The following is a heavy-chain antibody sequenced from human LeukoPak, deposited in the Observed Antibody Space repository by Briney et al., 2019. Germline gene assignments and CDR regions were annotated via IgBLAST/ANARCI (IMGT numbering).Heavy chain of an antibody. CDR2: IIPIFGTA. Sequence: SVKVSCKASGGTFSSYAISWVRQAPGQGLEWMGGIIPIFGTANYAQKFQGRVTITADESTSTAYMELSSLRSEDTAVYYCVRSRRDIAARFDYWGQGTLVTVSS. CDR3: VRSRRDIAARFDY. CDR1: GGTFSSYA. J-gene: IGHJ4*02. D-gene: IGHD6-6*01. V-gene: IGHV1-69*01.